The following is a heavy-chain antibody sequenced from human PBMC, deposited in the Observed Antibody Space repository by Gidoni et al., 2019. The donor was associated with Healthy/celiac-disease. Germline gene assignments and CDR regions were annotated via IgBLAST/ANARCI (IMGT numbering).Heavy chain of an antibody. CDR3: AAPHSGWYRWALHNPLDY. V-gene: IGHV3-23*01. J-gene: IGHJ4*02. Sequence: EVQLLESGGGLVQPGGSLRLSCAASGFNFSSYAMSWVRQAPGKGLEWFSAISGSGGSTYYADSVKGRFTISRDNSKNTLYLQMNSLRAEDTAVYYCAAPHSGWYRWALHNPLDYWGQGTLVTVSS. CDR1: GFNFSSYA. CDR2: ISGSGGST. D-gene: IGHD6-19*01.